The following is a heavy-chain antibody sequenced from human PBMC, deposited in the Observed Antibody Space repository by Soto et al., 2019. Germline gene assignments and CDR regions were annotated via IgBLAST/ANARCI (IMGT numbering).Heavy chain of an antibody. D-gene: IGHD4-17*01. Sequence: SVKVSCKASGGTFSSYAISWVRQAPGQGLEWMGGIIPIFGTANYAQKFQGRVTITADKSTSTAYMELSSLRSEDTAVYYCAVFYGPYYYYGMDVWGQGILVTVSS. J-gene: IGHJ6*02. CDR1: GGTFSSYA. CDR3: AVFYGPYYYYGMDV. V-gene: IGHV1-69*06. CDR2: IIPIFGTA.